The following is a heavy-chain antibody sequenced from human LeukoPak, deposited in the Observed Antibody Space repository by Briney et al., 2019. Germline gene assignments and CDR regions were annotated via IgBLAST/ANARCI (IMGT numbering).Heavy chain of an antibody. D-gene: IGHD3-10*01. CDR2: ISSNGGST. V-gene: IGHV3-64*01. CDR1: GFIFSNYA. CDR3: ARPYGSGDRRRGAFDI. J-gene: IGHJ4*02. Sequence: GGSLRLSCAASGFIFSNYAMHWVRQAPGKGLEYVSAISSNGGSTYYANSVKDRFTISRDNSKNTLYLQMGSLRSDDTAAYYCARPYGSGDRRRGAFDIWGQGTLVTVSS.